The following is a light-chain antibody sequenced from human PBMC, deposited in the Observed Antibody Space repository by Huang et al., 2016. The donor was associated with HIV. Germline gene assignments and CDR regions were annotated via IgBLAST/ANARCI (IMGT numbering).Light chain of an antibody. CDR2: AAS. J-gene: IGKJ5*01. V-gene: IGKV1-39*01. Sequence: DIQMTQSPSSLSASVGDRVTITCRASQSISSYLNWYQQKPGKAPKLLIYAASSLQSGVPARFSGSGSGTDVTLTISSLQPEDFATYYCQQSYSPLTFGQGTRLEIK. CDR1: QSISSY. CDR3: QQSYSPLT.